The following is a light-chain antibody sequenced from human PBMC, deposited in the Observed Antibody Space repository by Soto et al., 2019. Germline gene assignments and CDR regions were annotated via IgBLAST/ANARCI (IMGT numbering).Light chain of an antibody. V-gene: IGLV2-18*02. Sequence: QSALTQPPSVSGSPGQSVTISCTGTSSDVGSYNRVSWYQQPPGTAPKLMIYEVSNRPSGVPDRFSGSKSGNTASLTISGLQAEDEADYYCSSYTSSSTVVVVGGGTKLTVL. J-gene: IGLJ2*01. CDR2: EVS. CDR1: SSDVGSYNR. CDR3: SSYTSSSTVVV.